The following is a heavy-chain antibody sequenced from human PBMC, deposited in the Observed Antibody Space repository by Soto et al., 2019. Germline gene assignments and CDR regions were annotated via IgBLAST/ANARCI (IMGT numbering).Heavy chain of an antibody. J-gene: IGHJ4*02. CDR1: GYSISTGFN. CDR3: ARDWGTGFYNFDS. D-gene: IGHD6-19*01. V-gene: IGHV4-38-2*02. Sequence: SETLSLTCAVSGYSISTGFNWGWIRQPPGKGLEWIGSIYHSGSTYYNLSLKSRVTISADTSKNQISLKLISVTAADTALYYCARDWGTGFYNFDSWGQGTLVTVSS. CDR2: IYHSGST.